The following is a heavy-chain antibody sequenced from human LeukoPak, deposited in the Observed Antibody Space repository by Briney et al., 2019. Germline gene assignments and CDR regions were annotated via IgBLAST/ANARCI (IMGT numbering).Heavy chain of an antibody. V-gene: IGHV3-23*01. CDR2: ISGSGGST. D-gene: IGHD3-9*01. CDR1: GFTFSSYA. Sequence: PGGSLRLSCAASGFTFSSYAMSWVRQAPGKGLEWVSAISGSGGSTYYADSVKGRFTISRDNSKNTLYLQMNSLRAEDTAVYYCANFGTLPETDILTGYYTPAAFDIWGQGTMVTVSS. J-gene: IGHJ3*02. CDR3: ANFGTLPETDILTGYYTPAAFDI.